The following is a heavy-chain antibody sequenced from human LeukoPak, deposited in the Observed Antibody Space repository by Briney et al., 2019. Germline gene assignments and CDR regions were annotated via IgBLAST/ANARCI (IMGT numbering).Heavy chain of an antibody. D-gene: IGHD3-10*01. V-gene: IGHV3-30*04. CDR2: ISYDGKKN. CDR1: GFTFSSYA. J-gene: IGHJ4*02. Sequence: GRSLRLSCAASGFTFSSYAMHWVRQAPGKGLEWVAVISYDGKKNYYADSVKGRFTLTRDDSANTLSLQMNSLRAEDTAVYYCVRGSKIRGVIPEGEFDYWGQGTLVTVSS. CDR3: VRGSKIRGVIPEGEFDY.